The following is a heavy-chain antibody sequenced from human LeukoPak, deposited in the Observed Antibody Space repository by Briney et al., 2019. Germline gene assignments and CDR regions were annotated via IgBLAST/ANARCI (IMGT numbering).Heavy chain of an antibody. CDR3: ARDIDPNYGDSYLDY. V-gene: IGHV1-18*01. D-gene: IGHD4-17*01. J-gene: IGHJ4*02. CDR2: ISAYNSNT. Sequence: ASVKVSCKASGYTFTSYGINWVRQAPGQGLEWMGWISAYNSNTHYAQKLQGRVTMTTDTSTSTAYMEVRSLRSDDTAVYYCARDIDPNYGDSYLDYWGQGTLVTVSS. CDR1: GYTFTSYG.